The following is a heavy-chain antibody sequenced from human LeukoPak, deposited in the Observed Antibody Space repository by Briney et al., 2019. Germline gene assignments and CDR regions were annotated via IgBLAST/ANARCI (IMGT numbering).Heavy chain of an antibody. J-gene: IGHJ4*02. CDR3: ARDRGSSWSPLDY. D-gene: IGHD6-13*01. V-gene: IGHV3-33*01. Sequence: GGSLRLSCAASGFTFSSYGMHWVCQAPGKGLEWVAVIWYDGSNKYYADSVKGRFTISRDNSKNTLYLQMNSLRAEDTAVYYCARDRGSSWSPLDYWGQGTLVTVSS. CDR1: GFTFSSYG. CDR2: IWYDGSNK.